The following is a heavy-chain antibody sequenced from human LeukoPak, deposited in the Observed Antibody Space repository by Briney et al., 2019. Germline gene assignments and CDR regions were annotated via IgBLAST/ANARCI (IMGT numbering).Heavy chain of an antibody. D-gene: IGHD2-2*01. V-gene: IGHV3-7*01. Sequence: GPSLRLARAAAGSTVVMYWISSGRQSPGEGLEWVAEIKQDGSETNYVDSVKGRFPFSRANAKNSRYLQMDSLRGEDTAVYYCARDTPLREVEPAYRGNYPSYYGMDVWPRGTTVTV. J-gene: IGHJ6*01. CDR3: ARDTPLREVEPAYRGNYPSYYGMDV. CDR2: IKQDGSET. CDR1: GSTVVMYW.